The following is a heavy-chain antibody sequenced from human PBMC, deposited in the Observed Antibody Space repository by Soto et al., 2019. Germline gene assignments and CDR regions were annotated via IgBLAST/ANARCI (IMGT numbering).Heavy chain of an antibody. V-gene: IGHV3-30*18. CDR3: AKDRKVSGAPGGYHYYYGMDA. D-gene: IGHD1-26*01. J-gene: IGHJ6*02. CDR2: ISYDGSNK. CDR1: AFTFTNYG. Sequence: PGGSLRLSCAASAFTFTNYGMHWVRQAPGKGLEWVAVISYDGSNKYYADSVKGRFTISRDYSQNTLYLQMNSLRPEDTAVYYCAKDRKVSGAPGGYHYYYGMDAWGQGTTVTVSS.